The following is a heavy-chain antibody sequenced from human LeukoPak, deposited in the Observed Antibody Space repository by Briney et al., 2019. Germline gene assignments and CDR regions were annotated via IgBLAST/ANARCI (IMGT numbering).Heavy chain of an antibody. V-gene: IGHV1-69*13. D-gene: IGHD2-2*02. Sequence: SVKVSCKASGGTFSSYAISWVRQAPGQGLEWMGGIIPIFGTANYAQKLQGRVTITADESTSTAYMELSSLRSEDTAVYYCARVHCSSTSCYIGYYYYGMDVWGQGTTVTVSS. CDR3: ARVHCSSTSCYIGYYYYGMDV. J-gene: IGHJ6*02. CDR2: IIPIFGTA. CDR1: GGTFSSYA.